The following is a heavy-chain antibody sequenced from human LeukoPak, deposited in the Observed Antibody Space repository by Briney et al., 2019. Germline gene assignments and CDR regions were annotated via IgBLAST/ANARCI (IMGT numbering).Heavy chain of an antibody. J-gene: IGHJ4*02. CDR1: GFSLSTSGVG. CDR2: IYWNDDK. D-gene: IGHD4-23*01. CDR3: AHTPPTVVTPTFDY. V-gene: IGHV2-5*01. Sequence: ESGPTLVKPTQTLTLTCTFSGFSLSTSGVGVGWIRQPPGKALEWLALIYWNDDKRYSPSLKSRLTITKDTSKNQVVLTMTNMDPVDTATYYCAHTPPTVVTPTFDYWGQGTLVTVSS.